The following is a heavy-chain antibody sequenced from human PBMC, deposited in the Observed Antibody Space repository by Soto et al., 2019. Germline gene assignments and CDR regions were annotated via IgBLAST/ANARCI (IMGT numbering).Heavy chain of an antibody. CDR3: ARDRVGAGYFYYGSDG. Sequence: SGPTLVNPTQTLTLTCTFSGFSPTTSGMCVSWIRQPPGKALEWLALIDWDDDKYYSTSLKTRLTISKDTSKNQVVLTMTNMDPVDTATYYCARDRVGAGYFYYGSDGWGTGPTVTVAS. J-gene: IGHJ6*04. CDR1: GFSPTTSGMC. CDR2: IDWDDDK. V-gene: IGHV2-70*01. D-gene: IGHD6-19*01.